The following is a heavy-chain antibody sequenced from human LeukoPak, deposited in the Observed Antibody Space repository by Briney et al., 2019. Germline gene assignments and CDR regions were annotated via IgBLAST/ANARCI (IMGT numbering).Heavy chain of an antibody. V-gene: IGHV1-69*13. CDR2: IIPIFGTA. Sequence: SVKVSCKASGYTFTSYGISWVRQAPGQGLEWMGGIIPIFGTANYAQKFQGRVTITADESTSTAYMELSSLRSEDTAVYYCASGMRYRTPIDYWGQGTLVTVSS. CDR1: GYTFTSYG. D-gene: IGHD3-16*02. CDR3: ASGMRYRTPIDY. J-gene: IGHJ4*02.